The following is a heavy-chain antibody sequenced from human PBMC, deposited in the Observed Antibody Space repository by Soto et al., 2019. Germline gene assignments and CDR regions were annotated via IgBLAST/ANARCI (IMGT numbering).Heavy chain of an antibody. V-gene: IGHV3-15*07. CDR1: GLTFVYAW. CDR3: AHVFSVAHPYSNS. Sequence: EVQLVESGGDLVKPGGSLRLSCAVSGLTFVYAWLDWVRQAPGKRLEWVGRIKSRSSGGTIDYAAPVQGRFTISRDDARNMVYLQMDNLKTEDTGVYYCAHVFSVAHPYSNSWGQGTLVTVSS. D-gene: IGHD3-10*01. CDR2: IKSRSSGGTI. J-gene: IGHJ4*02.